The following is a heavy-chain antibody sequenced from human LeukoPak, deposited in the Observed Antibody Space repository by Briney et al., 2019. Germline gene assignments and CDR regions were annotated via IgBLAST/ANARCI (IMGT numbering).Heavy chain of an antibody. Sequence: GGSLRLSCAASGFTFTSYAMSWVRQAPGKGLEWVSAISGSGGSTYYADSVKGRFTISRDNSKNTLYLQMNSLRAEDTAVYYCARYRRAPYYYYGMDVWGQGTTVTVSS. D-gene: IGHD2-2*02. CDR3: ARYRRAPYYYYGMDV. CDR1: GFTFTSYA. V-gene: IGHV3-23*01. J-gene: IGHJ6*02. CDR2: ISGSGGST.